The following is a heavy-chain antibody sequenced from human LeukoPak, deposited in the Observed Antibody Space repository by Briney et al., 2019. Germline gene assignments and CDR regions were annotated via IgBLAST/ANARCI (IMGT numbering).Heavy chain of an antibody. J-gene: IGHJ4*02. D-gene: IGHD3-3*01. CDR1: GGSISSYY. CDR3: ARGMDFWSGPVDY. CDR2: IYYSGST. V-gene: IGHV4-59*08. Sequence: SETLSLTCTVSGGSISSYYWSWIRQPPGKGLEWIGYIYYSGSTNYNPSLKSRVTISVDTPKNQFSLKLSSVTAADTAVYYCARGMDFWSGPVDYWGQGTLVTVSS.